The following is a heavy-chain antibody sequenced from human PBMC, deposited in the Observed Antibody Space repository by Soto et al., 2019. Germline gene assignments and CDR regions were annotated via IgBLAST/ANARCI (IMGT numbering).Heavy chain of an antibody. CDR1: GLSFSTHS. V-gene: IGHV3-21*01. J-gene: IGHJ6*02. CDR3: ARNRNPSSKTHGMDV. CDR2: ISSDSYYI. Sequence: EVQLVESGGGLVEPGGSLRLSCAPSGLSFSTHSMNWVRQAPGKGLEWVSCISSDSYYIYYADSVKGRFTISRDNAKNSLDLQMNSLRADDTAVYYCARNRNPSSKTHGMDVWGQGTTVTVSS.